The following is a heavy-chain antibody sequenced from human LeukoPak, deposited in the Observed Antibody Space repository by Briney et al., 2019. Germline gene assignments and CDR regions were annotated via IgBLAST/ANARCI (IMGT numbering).Heavy chain of an antibody. CDR1: GGSISSYY. CDR2: IYYSGST. CDR3: ARGSGYYYYYMDA. J-gene: IGHJ6*03. D-gene: IGHD7-27*01. V-gene: IGHV4-59*01. Sequence: KPSETLSLTCTVSGGSISSYYWSWIRQPPGKGLEWIGYIYYSGSTNYNPSLKSRVTISVDTSKNQFSLKLSSVTAADTAVYYCARGSGYYYYYMDAWGKGTTVTVSS.